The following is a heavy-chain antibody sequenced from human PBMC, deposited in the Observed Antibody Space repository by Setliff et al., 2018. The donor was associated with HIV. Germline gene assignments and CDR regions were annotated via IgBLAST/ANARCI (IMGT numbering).Heavy chain of an antibody. CDR2: FDPEDGET. J-gene: IGHJ4*02. D-gene: IGHD3-10*01. CDR1: GYTLTELS. CDR3: ATDQISDGSGRYPKSYFDY. V-gene: IGHV1-24*01. Sequence: ASVKVSCKVSGYTLTELSMHWVRQAPGKGLEWMGGFDPEDGETIYAQKFQGRVTMTEDTSTDTAYMELSSLRSEDTAVYYCATDQISDGSGRYPKSYFDYWGQGTLVTVSS.